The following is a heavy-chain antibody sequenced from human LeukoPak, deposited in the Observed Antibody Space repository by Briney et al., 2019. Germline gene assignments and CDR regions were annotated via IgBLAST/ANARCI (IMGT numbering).Heavy chain of an antibody. CDR2: IIPIVEIA. D-gene: IGHD1-1*01. Sequence: SVKVSCKASGGTFSNYAFSWVRQAPGQGLEWMGRIIPIVEIADYAQKFQGRVTITADKSTSTAYMELSSLRSEDTAVYYCARYNVRWPAPNYWGQGTLVTVSS. CDR1: GGTFSNYA. V-gene: IGHV1-69*04. J-gene: IGHJ4*02. CDR3: ARYNVRWPAPNY.